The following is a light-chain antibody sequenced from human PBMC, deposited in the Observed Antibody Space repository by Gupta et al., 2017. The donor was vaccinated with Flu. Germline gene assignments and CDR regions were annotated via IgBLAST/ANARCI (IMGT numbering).Light chain of an antibody. CDR2: RDI. CDR3: QVWDSSTEV. V-gene: IGLV3-9*01. J-gene: IGLJ2*01. Sequence: ALGQTSSITWGGNNIENRNVHWYQKKTGQAPVLVSYRDISRPAGIPERFSGSNSGNTATLTISGAQAGDEADYYCQVWDSSTEVFGGGTKLTVL. CDR1: NIENRN.